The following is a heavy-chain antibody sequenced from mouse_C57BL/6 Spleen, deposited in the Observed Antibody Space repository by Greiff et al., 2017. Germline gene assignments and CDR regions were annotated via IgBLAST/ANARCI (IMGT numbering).Heavy chain of an antibody. J-gene: IGHJ4*01. V-gene: IGHV1-42*01. Sequence: VQLQQSRPELVKPGASVKISCKASGYSFTGYYMNWVKQSPEKSLEWIGEINPSTGGTTYNQKFKAKATLTVDKSSSTAYMQLKSLTSEDSAVYYCARDAMDYWGQGTSVTVSS. CDR3: ARDAMDY. CDR2: INPSTGGT. CDR1: GYSFTGYY.